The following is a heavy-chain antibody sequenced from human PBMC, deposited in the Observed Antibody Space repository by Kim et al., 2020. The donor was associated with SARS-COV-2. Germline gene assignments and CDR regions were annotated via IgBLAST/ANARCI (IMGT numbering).Heavy chain of an antibody. D-gene: IGHD2-8*01. CDR1: GGSISSYGYY. Sequence: SETLSLTCTVSGGSISSYGYYWGWIRLPPGKGLEWIGSISYSGTTYYNPSLKSRVTISEDTSKNQLSLNVSPVTAADTAVYYCARRLMVATRFDPWGQRTLVPVSS. CDR3: ARRLMVATRFDP. J-gene: IGHJ5*02. CDR2: ISYSGTT. V-gene: IGHV4-39*01.